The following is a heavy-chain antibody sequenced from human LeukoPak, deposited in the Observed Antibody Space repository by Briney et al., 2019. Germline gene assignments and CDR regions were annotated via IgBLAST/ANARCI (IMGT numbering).Heavy chain of an antibody. Sequence: GGSLRLSCAASGFTFSSYAMSWVRQAPGKGLEWVSAISGSGGSTYYADSVKGRFTISRDNFQSTLFLQMNSLRADDTAVYYCARSPFYTSAPYYFDYWGQGTLVTVSS. J-gene: IGHJ4*02. D-gene: IGHD3-16*01. V-gene: IGHV3-23*01. CDR3: ARSPFYTSAPYYFDY. CDR2: ISGSGGST. CDR1: GFTFSSYA.